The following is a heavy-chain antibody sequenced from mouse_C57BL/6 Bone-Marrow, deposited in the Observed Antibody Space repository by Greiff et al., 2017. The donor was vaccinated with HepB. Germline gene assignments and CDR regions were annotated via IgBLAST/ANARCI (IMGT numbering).Heavy chain of an antibody. V-gene: IGHV5-6*01. CDR2: ISSGGSYT. J-gene: IGHJ3*01. D-gene: IGHD2-3*01. CDR1: GFTFSSYG. Sequence: EVKLQESGGDLVKPGGSLKLSCAASGFTFSSYGMSWVRQTPDKRLEWVATISSGGSYTYYPDSVKGRFTISRDNAKNTLYLQMSSLKSEDTAMYYCARHERWLLPAYWGQGTLVTVSA. CDR3: ARHERWLLPAY.